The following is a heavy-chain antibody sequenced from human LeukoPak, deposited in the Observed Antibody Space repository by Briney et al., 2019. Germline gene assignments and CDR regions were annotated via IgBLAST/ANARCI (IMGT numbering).Heavy chain of an antibody. CDR1: GYTFTGYY. V-gene: IGHV1-2*02. D-gene: IGHD3-22*01. CDR3: ARGHYSDSTDAFDI. Sequence: ASVKVSCKASGYTFTGYYMHWVRQAPGQGLEWMGWINPNSGGTNYAQKVQGRVTMTTDTSTRTAYMELRSLRSDDTAVYYCARGHYSDSTDAFDIWGQGTMVTVSS. CDR2: INPNSGGT. J-gene: IGHJ3*02.